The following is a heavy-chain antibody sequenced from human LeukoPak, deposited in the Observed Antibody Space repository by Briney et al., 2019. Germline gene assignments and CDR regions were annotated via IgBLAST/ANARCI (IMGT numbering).Heavy chain of an antibody. CDR3: ARASDYGDYNIDY. CDR2: IKQDGSEK. V-gene: IGHV3-7*01. D-gene: IGHD4-17*01. CDR1: GFTFSSYW. Sequence: GGPLRLSCAASGFTFSSYWMSWVRQAPGKGLEWVANIKQDGSEKYYVDSVKGRFTISRDNAKNSLYLQMNSLRAEDTAVYYCARASDYGDYNIDYWGQGTLVTVSS. J-gene: IGHJ4*02.